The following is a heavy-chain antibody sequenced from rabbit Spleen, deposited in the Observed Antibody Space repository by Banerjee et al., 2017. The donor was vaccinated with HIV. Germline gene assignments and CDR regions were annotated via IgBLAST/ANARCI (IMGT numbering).Heavy chain of an antibody. CDR2: IYAVTGKA. V-gene: IGHV1S40*01. CDR3: ARESIYNGDGFDL. CDR1: GFSFSSGYN. D-gene: IGHD2-1*01. Sequence: QSLEESGGGLVQPEGSLTLTCTASGFSFSSGYNMCWVRQAPGKGLEWIACIYAVTGKAVYASWAKGRFTFSKTSSTTVTLQMTSLTAADTATYFCARESIYNGDGFDLWGPGTLVTVS. J-gene: IGHJ4*01.